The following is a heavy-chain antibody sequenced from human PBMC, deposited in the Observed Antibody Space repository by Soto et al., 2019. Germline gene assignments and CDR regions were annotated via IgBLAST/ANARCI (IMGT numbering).Heavy chain of an antibody. V-gene: IGHV1-18*01. CDR1: GYTFTSYG. J-gene: IGHJ6*02. CDR3: ARDPTWMKWLRGYGMDV. Sequence: ASVKVSCKASGYTFTSYGICWVRQAPGKGLEWMGWISAYNGNTNYAQKLQGRVTMTTDTSTSTAYMELRSLRSDDTAVYYCARDPTWMKWLRGYGMDVWGQGTTVTVSS. CDR2: ISAYNGNT. D-gene: IGHD5-12*01.